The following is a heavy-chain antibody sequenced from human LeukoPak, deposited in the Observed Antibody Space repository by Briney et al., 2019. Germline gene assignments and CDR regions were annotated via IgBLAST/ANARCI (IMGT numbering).Heavy chain of an antibody. CDR2: ISYDGSNK. CDR3: ARARVPDRYGDYVPYFDY. CDR1: GFTFSSYA. J-gene: IGHJ4*02. V-gene: IGHV3-30-3*01. D-gene: IGHD4-17*01. Sequence: GRSLRLSCAASGFTFSSYAMHWVRQAPGKGLEWVAVISYDGSNKYYADSVKGRFTISRDNSKNTLYLQMNSLRAEDTAVYYCARARVPDRYGDYVPYFDYWGQGTLVTVSS.